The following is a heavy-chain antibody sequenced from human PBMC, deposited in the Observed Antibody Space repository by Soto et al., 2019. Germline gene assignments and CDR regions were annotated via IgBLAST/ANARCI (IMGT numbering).Heavy chain of an antibody. D-gene: IGHD3-3*01. CDR3: ARDDGSGGIDF. Sequence: QVKLVQSGAEVKKPGASVTVSCKSSGYTFTSYGISWVRQAPGQGLEWMGWINTYKVDAEYVQKLQGRVTMTTDTTTSTAYMELRRLSSDDTAVYYCARDDGSGGIDFWGQGTTVTVSS. V-gene: IGHV1-18*04. CDR1: GYTFTSYG. J-gene: IGHJ6*02. CDR2: INTYKVDA.